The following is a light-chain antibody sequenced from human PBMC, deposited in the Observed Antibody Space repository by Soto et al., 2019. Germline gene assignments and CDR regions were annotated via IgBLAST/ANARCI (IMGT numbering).Light chain of an antibody. J-gene: IGKJ1*01. CDR2: DVS. CDR1: QPISAW. V-gene: IGKV1-5*01. Sequence: DFRMTQSPSTLSASVGDRVTIACRASQPISAWLAWYQQKPGRAPKLLIYDVSTLESGVPSRFSGSGSGTEFTLTISSLQPDDFATYYCQQYNSYWWTFGQGTKVDIK. CDR3: QQYNSYWWT.